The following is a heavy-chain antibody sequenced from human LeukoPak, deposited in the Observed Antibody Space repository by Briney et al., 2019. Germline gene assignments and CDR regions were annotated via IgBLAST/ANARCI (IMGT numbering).Heavy chain of an antibody. CDR2: IRSKAYGGTT. CDR1: GFTFGDYA. D-gene: IGHD1-26*01. Sequence: GGSLRLSCTASGFTFGDYAMSWFRQAPGKGLEWVGSIRSKAYGGTTEYAASVKGRFTISRDDSKSTAYLQMNSLKTEDTAVYYCTRAPYSGSPIPDAFDYWGQGTLVTVSS. J-gene: IGHJ4*02. V-gene: IGHV3-49*03. CDR3: TRAPYSGSPIPDAFDY.